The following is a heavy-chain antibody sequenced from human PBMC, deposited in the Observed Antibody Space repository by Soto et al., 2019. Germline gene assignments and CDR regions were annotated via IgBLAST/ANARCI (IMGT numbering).Heavy chain of an antibody. Sequence: QVQLVESGGGVVQPGRSLRLSCAASGFTFSTYDMHWVRLAPGKGLEWVAVISYDGSNKYYADSVKGRFTISRDNSKNTRCLQMNSLRADDTAVYYCAKDRYDSSGYPDAFDIWGQGTMVTVSS. CDR1: GFTFSTYD. CDR2: ISYDGSNK. V-gene: IGHV3-30*18. D-gene: IGHD3-22*01. J-gene: IGHJ3*02. CDR3: AKDRYDSSGYPDAFDI.